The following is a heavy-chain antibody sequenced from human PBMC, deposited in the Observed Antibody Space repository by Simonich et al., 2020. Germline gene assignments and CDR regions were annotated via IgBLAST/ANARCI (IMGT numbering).Heavy chain of an antibody. CDR2: INPNDGGK. CDR3: ARDRAARYYYYYYMDV. Sequence: QVQLVQSGAEVKKPGASVKVSCKASGYTFTGYYMHWVRQAPGQGLDWKGWINPNDGGKNYAQKFQGRVTMTRDTSISTAYMELSRLRSDDTAVYYCARDRAARYYYYYYMDVWGKGTTVTVSS. D-gene: IGHD6-6*01. J-gene: IGHJ6*03. V-gene: IGHV1-2*02. CDR1: GYTFTGYY.